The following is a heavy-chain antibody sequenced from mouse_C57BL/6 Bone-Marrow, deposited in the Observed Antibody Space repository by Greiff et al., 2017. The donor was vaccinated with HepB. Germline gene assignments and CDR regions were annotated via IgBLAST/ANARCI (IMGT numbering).Heavy chain of an antibody. V-gene: IGHV1-19*01. CDR3: APTRDDYYFDY. CDR2: INPYNGGT. J-gene: IGHJ2*01. Sequence: EVQLQQSGPVLVKPGASVKMSCKASGYTFTDYYMNWVKQSHGKSLEWIGVINPYNGGTSYNQKFKGKATLTVDKSSSTAYMELNSLTSEDSAVYYCAPTRDDYYFDYWGQGTTLTVSS. CDR1: GYTFTDYY. D-gene: IGHD2-4*01.